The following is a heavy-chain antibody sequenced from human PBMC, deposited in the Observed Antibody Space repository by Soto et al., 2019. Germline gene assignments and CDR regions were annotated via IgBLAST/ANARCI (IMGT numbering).Heavy chain of an antibody. CDR3: ARDQGGSYYYLYLMDV. V-gene: IGHV3-30-3*01. D-gene: IGHD1-26*01. CDR2: ISYDGSNK. Sequence: GGSLRLSCAASGFTFSSYAMHWVRQAPGKGLEGVAVISYDGSNKYYADSVKGRFTISRDNSKNTLYLQMNSLRAEDMAVYYCARDQGGSYYYLYLMDVWGQRTTVTVSS. CDR1: GFTFSSYA. J-gene: IGHJ6*02.